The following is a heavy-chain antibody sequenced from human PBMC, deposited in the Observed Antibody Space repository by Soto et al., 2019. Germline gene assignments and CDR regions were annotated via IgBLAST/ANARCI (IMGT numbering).Heavy chain of an antibody. CDR2: VNPILSMS. D-gene: IGHD5-12*01. V-gene: IGHV1-69*02. Sequence: QVQLVQSGAEVKRPGSSVKVSCKASGDTFNFYSINWVRQAPGVGLEWVGRVNPILSMSNYAQRFQGRVTMPADKTTRTAYMEPRSLRSEETAIYLCASSSGSGYRAFDYWGQGARVTFSS. J-gene: IGHJ4*02. CDR3: ASSSGSGYRAFDY. CDR1: GDTFNFYS.